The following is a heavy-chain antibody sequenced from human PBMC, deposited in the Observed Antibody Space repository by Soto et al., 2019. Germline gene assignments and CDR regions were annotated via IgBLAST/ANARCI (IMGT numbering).Heavy chain of an antibody. J-gene: IGHJ3*02. CDR1: GFTFSSYA. CDR3: AKDHNRYYYDSSGYYPDAFDI. Sequence: GSLRLSCAASGFTFSSYAMSWVRQAPGKGLEWVSAIRGSGGSTYYADSVKGRFTISRDNSKNTLYLQMNSLRAEDTAVYYCAKDHNRYYYDSSGYYPDAFDIWGQGTMVTVSS. CDR2: IRGSGGST. D-gene: IGHD3-22*01. V-gene: IGHV3-23*01.